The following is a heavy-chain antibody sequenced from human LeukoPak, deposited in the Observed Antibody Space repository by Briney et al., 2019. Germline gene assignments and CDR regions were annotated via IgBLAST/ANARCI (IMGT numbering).Heavy chain of an antibody. Sequence: GLEWVSVIYSGGSTYSAHSVKARFTISRDNSKNTLYLQMNSLRAEDTAVYYCARGRRYFDYWGQGTLVTVSS. CDR2: IYSGGST. V-gene: IGHV3-53*01. J-gene: IGHJ4*02. D-gene: IGHD1-1*01. CDR3: ARGRRYFDY.